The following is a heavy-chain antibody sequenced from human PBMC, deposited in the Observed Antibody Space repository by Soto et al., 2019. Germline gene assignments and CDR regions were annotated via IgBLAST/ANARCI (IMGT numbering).Heavy chain of an antibody. V-gene: IGHV3-23*01. D-gene: IGHD1-26*01. CDR1: GFTFSSYA. J-gene: IGHJ4*02. Sequence: EVQLLESGGGLVQPGGSLRLSCAASGFTFSSYAMSWVRQAPGKGLEWVSAISGSGGCTYYADSVKGRFTISRDNSKNTLYLQMNSLRAEDTAVYYCAKDPSGSYYFDYWGQGTLVTVSS. CDR3: AKDPSGSYYFDY. CDR2: ISGSGGCT.